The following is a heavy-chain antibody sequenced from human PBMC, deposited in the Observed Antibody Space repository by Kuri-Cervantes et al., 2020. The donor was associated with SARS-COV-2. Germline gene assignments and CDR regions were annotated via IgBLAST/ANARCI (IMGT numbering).Heavy chain of an antibody. CDR2: ISAYNGNT. J-gene: IGHJ6*02. V-gene: IGHV1-18*04. CDR3: ARDRAVAGQTYYYYGMDV. CDR1: GYTFTSYG. D-gene: IGHD6-19*01. Sequence: ASVKVSCKASGYTFTSYGISWVRQAPGQGLEWMGWISAYNGNTNYAQKLQGRVTMTTDTSTSTAYMELRSLRSDDTAVYYCARDRAVAGQTYYYYGMDVWGQGTMVTVSS.